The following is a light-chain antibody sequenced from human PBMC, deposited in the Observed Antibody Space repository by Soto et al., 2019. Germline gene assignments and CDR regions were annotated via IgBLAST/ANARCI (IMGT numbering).Light chain of an antibody. CDR1: QSISTY. CDR2: VVS. J-gene: IGKJ2*01. Sequence: DLQMTQSPSSLSASVGDRITITCRASQSISTYLNWYQQKPGTAPRLLLYVVSILQSGVPSRFSGSGSGTDFALTISSLQPEDFATYYCQQSYHTPYTFGQGTRVEIK. V-gene: IGKV1-39*01. CDR3: QQSYHTPYT.